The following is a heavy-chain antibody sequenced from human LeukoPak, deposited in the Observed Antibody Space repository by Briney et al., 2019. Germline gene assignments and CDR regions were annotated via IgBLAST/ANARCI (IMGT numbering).Heavy chain of an antibody. D-gene: IGHD3-22*01. CDR3: ANAYYYYDSSGYLPNDY. J-gene: IGHJ4*02. CDR2: ISGSGGST. V-gene: IGHV3-23*01. CDR1: GFTFSSYA. Sequence: GGSLRLSCAASGFTFSSYAMSWVRQAPGKGLEWVSAISGSGGSTYYADSVKGRFTISRDNSKNTLYLQMNSLRAEDTAVYYYANAYYYYDSSGYLPNDYWGQGTLVTVSS.